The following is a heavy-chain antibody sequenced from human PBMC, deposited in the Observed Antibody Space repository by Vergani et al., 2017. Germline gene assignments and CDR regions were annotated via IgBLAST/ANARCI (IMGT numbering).Heavy chain of an antibody. CDR3: AKANPRNSGYDYLYYDHAMDV. V-gene: IGHV3-23*01. CDR1: GFTFNHYA. J-gene: IGHJ6*02. CDR2: ISGRGGST. D-gene: IGHD5-12*01. Sequence: EVQLLESGGDLVQPGGSLRLSCAASGFTFNHYAMNWVRQAPGKGLEWVSGISGRGGSTYYAGSVKGRFTISRGSSKNTLYLQMNSLSAGDTAVYYCAKANPRNSGYDYLYYDHAMDVWGQGTTVTVSS.